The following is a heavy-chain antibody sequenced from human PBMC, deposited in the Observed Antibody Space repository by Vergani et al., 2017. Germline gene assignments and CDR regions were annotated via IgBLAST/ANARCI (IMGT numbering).Heavy chain of an antibody. J-gene: IGHJ6*03. CDR1: GGTFSSYA. CDR3: ARVLGNMVRGVTYYYYYYMDV. D-gene: IGHD3-10*01. CDR2: IIPIFGTA. V-gene: IGHV1-69*01. Sequence: QVQLVQSGAEVKKPGSSVKVSCKASGGTFSSYAISWVRQAPGQGLEWMGGIIPIFGTANYAQKFQGRVTITADESTSTAYMELSSLRSEDTAVYYCARVLGNMVRGVTYYYYYYMDVWGKGTTVTVSS.